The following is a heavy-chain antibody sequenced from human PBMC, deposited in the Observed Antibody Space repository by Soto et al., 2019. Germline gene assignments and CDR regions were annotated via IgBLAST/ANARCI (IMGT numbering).Heavy chain of an antibody. D-gene: IGHD1-1*01. J-gene: IGHJ4*02. V-gene: IGHV4-59*08. CDR2: IFYSGST. Sequence: QVQLQESGPGLVKPSETLSLTCTVSGGSISNYYWSWIRQPPGKGLEWIGYIFYSGSTNYNPSLQRRVTISVDTSKNQFSLKLSSVTAADTAVYYCARRYGNCFDYWGQGTLVTVSS. CDR3: ARRYGNCFDY. CDR1: GGSISNYY.